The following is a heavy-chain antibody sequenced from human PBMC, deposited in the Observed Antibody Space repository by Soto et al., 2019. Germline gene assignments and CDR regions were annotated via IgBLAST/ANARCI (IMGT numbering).Heavy chain of an antibody. Sequence: SVKVSCKISGYNFKKTVFMWVWQAPGQGLEWMGGTIPALGKTNYIEKFQGRVTITVDDATRTVYMEVRDLTFEDTAIYYGAIVPFRPSAMDVWGQGTTVTISS. D-gene: IGHD3-10*01. CDR3: AIVPFRPSAMDV. V-gene: IGHV1-69*10. J-gene: IGHJ6*02. CDR1: GYNFKKTV. CDR2: TIPALGKT.